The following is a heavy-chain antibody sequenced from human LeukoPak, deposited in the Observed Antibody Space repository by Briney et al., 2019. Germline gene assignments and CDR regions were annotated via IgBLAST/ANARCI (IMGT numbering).Heavy chain of an antibody. D-gene: IGHD2-15*01. J-gene: IGHJ6*02. CDR2: INSNGDGT. V-gene: IGHV3-64D*06. CDR3: VRGYSFGPYGMDV. CDR1: GFTFSIYA. Sequence: GGSLRLSCSASGFTFSIYAMHWVRQAPGKRLEYVSAINSNGDGTYYADSVKGRFTISRDNSKNTLYFQMNSLRAEDTAVYFCVRGYSFGPYGMDVWGQGTTVTVSS.